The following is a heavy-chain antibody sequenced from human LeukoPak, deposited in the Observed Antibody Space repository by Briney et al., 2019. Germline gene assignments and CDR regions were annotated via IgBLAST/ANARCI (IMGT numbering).Heavy chain of an antibody. J-gene: IGHJ6*03. CDR2: INTDGSST. V-gene: IGHV3-74*01. Sequence: PGGCLRLSCAASGFTFSSYWMHWVRQAPGKGLAWVSRINTDGSSTSYADSVKGRFTISRDNAKNTLYLQMNSLRAEDTAVYYCARGQWAYYMDVWGKGTTVTVSS. CDR1: GFTFSSYW. CDR3: ARGQWAYYMDV. D-gene: IGHD2-8*01.